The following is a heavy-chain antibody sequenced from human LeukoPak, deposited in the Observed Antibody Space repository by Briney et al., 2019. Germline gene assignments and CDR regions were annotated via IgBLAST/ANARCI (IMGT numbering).Heavy chain of an antibody. CDR1: GGSINSGDYY. CDR2: IYYSGST. D-gene: IGHD4-23*01. J-gene: IGHJ4*02. V-gene: IGHV4-39*01. Sequence: SETLSLTCTVSGGSINSGDYYWSWIRQPPGKGLEWIGSIYYSGSTYYNPSLKSRVTISVDTSKNQFSLKLSSVTAADTAVYYCARRSSIGVTAYFDYWGQGTLVTVSS. CDR3: ARRSSIGVTAYFDY.